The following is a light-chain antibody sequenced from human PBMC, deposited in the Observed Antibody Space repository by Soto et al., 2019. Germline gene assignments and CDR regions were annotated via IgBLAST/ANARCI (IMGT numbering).Light chain of an antibody. CDR3: PSYDSSLSGYV. J-gene: IGLJ1*01. CDR1: SSNIGAGYD. CDR2: GNS. V-gene: IGLV1-40*01. Sequence: QSVLTQPPSVSGAPGQRVTISCTGSSSNIGAGYDVHWYQQLPGTAPKLLIYGNSNRPSGVPDRFAGSKSGTSASLAITGLQDEDEADYYCPSYDSSLSGYVFGPGTKVTVL.